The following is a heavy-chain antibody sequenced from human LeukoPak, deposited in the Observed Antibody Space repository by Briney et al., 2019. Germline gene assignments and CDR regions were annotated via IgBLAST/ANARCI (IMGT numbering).Heavy chain of an antibody. V-gene: IGHV3-11*05. CDR1: GFTFNDYY. J-gene: IGHJ4*02. CDR2: INIGGTNT. Sequence: GGSLRLSCAASGFTFNDYYMSWIRQAPGKGLEWLSYINIGGTNTHYADSVKGRFTISRDNSKNTLYLQMNSLRAEDTAVYYCAKDRPDSSGWYYFDYWGQGTLVTVSS. D-gene: IGHD6-19*01. CDR3: AKDRPDSSGWYYFDY.